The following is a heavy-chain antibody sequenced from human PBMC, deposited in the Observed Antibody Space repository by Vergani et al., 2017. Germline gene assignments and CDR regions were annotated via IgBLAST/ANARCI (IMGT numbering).Heavy chain of an antibody. J-gene: IGHJ4*02. V-gene: IGHV3-30*02. D-gene: IGHD6-13*01. CDR2: IRYDENNK. CDR3: ASNPYDSSSWQRY. CDR1: GFTLSNYD. Sequence: QVQLVESGGGVVQPGESLRLSCTASGFTLSNYDMHWVRQAPGKGLEWVAFIRYDENNKFYADSVKGRFTISRDTSKNTVFLQMNTLRNDDTGLYYCASNPYDSSSWQRYWGQGTLVTVSS.